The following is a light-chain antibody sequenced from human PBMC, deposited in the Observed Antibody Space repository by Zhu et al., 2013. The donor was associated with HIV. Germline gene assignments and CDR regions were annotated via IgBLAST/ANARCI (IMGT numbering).Light chain of an antibody. J-gene: IGLJ3*02. Sequence: QSELTQPPSASGTPGQRVTISCSGNNSNIGTHYVYWYQQFPGTAPKLLLYRDNLRPSGVPDRLSGSKSGISATLAIGGLQSEDEADYYCAVWDGTLSGWVFGGGTMLTVL. CDR2: RDN. V-gene: IGLV1-47*01. CDR1: NSNIGTHY. CDR3: AVWDGTLSGWV.